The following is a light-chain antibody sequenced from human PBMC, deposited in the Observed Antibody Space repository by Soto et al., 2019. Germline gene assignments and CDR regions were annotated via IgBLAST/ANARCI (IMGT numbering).Light chain of an antibody. J-gene: IGKJ1*01. CDR3: QKYNGARWT. V-gene: IGKV1-27*01. CDR2: AAS. CDR1: QGFSNY. Sequence: DIQMTQSPSTLSASVGDRVTITCLASQGFSNYLAWYQQKPGKVPKLLIYAASSLQSGVPSRFSGSGSGTDFTLTISSLQPEDVATYYCQKYNGARWTFGQGTKVDIK.